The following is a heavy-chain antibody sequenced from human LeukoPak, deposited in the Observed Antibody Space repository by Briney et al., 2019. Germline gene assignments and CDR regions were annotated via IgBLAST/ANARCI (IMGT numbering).Heavy chain of an antibody. V-gene: IGHV4-59*01. J-gene: IGHJ6*02. CDR1: GGSISSYH. Sequence: SETLSLTCTVSGGSISSYHWSWIRQPPGKGLEWIGYIYYSGSTNYNPSLKSRVTISVDTSKNQFSLKLSSVTAADTAVYYCARIRREARITMVRGGKRAYGMDVWGQGTTVTVSS. CDR3: ARIRREARITMVRGGKRAYGMDV. CDR2: IYYSGST. D-gene: IGHD3-10*01.